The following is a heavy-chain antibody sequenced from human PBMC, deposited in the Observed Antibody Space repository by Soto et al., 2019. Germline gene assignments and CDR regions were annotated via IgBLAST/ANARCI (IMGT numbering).Heavy chain of an antibody. Sequence: QVQLQESGPGLVKPSQTLSLTCTVSGGSMTNVDDNWSWIRQAPDKGLEWIGHIYDGGSTYTNPSPKSRVTILLDTAKNQFTLKLSSLRAADTAVYYCTSGPSGDHVDYWGQATLVTVYS. CDR2: IYDGGST. V-gene: IGHV4-30-4*01. D-gene: IGHD3-10*01. J-gene: IGHJ4*02. CDR3: TSGPSGDHVDY. CDR1: GGSMTNVDDN.